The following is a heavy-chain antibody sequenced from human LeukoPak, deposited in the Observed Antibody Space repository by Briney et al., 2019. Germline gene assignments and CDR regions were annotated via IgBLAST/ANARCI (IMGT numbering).Heavy chain of an antibody. Sequence: PSETLSLTCAVSGGSISSSNWWSWVRQPPGKGLEWIGEIYHSGSTNYNPSLKSRVTISVDKSKNQFSLKLSSVTAADTAVYYCARGGCGGSCYYFDYWGQGTLVTVSS. CDR2: IYHSGST. V-gene: IGHV4-4*02. J-gene: IGHJ4*02. D-gene: IGHD2-15*01. CDR3: ARGGCGGSCYYFDY. CDR1: GGSISSSNW.